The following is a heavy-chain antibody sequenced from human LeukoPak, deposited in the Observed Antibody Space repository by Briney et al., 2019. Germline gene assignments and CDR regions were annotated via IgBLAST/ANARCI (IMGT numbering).Heavy chain of an antibody. V-gene: IGHV4-30-2*01. CDR1: GGSISSGGYS. CDR2: IYHSGST. J-gene: IGHJ4*02. CDR3: ARVWYYGSGSYVDY. D-gene: IGHD3-10*01. Sequence: SETLSLTCAVSGGSISSGGYSWSWIRQPPGKGLEWIGYIYHSGSTHYNPSLKSRVTISVDRSKNQFSLKLSSVTAADTAVYYCARVWYYGSGSYVDYWGQGTLVTVSS.